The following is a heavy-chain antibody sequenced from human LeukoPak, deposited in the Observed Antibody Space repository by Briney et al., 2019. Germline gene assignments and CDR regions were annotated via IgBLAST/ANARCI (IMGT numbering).Heavy chain of an antibody. CDR2: INHSGGS. CDR1: GGSFSGDY. Sequence: PSETLSLTCTVSGGSFSGDYWSGGRQPPGEGGEGRGEINHSGGSNYNPSPKRRGTISLDKSKNKFFLMRGTVTAADAAVYYCARAPHFVAARFNCFDPWGEGTLVTVSS. D-gene: IGHD5-18*01. V-gene: IGHV4-34*01. J-gene: IGHJ5*02. CDR3: ARAPHFVAARFNCFDP.